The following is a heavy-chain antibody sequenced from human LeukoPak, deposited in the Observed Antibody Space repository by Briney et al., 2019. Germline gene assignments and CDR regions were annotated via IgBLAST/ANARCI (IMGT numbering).Heavy chain of an antibody. D-gene: IGHD1-26*01. Sequence: PGGSLRLSCAASGLIFSDHNMDWVRQAPGKGLEWVSVIYSGGSTYYADSVKGRFTISRDNSKNTLYLQMNSLRAEDTAVYYCARDVRALSSFDIWGQGTMVTVSS. CDR2: IYSGGST. CDR1: GLIFSDHN. CDR3: ARDVRALSSFDI. J-gene: IGHJ3*02. V-gene: IGHV3-66*01.